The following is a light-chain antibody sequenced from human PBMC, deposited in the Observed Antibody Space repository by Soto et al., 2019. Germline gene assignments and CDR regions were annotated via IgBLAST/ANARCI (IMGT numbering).Light chain of an antibody. CDR2: GAS. J-gene: IGKJ1*01. Sequence: EFVLTQSPDTLSLSPGERATLSCRASQSVSSSYLAWYQQKLGQAPRLLIYGASSRATGIPDRFSGSGSGTDFTLNISRLEPEDFEVYYCQQYGTSSWTFGQGTKVDIK. CDR1: QSVSSSY. CDR3: QQYGTSSWT. V-gene: IGKV3-20*01.